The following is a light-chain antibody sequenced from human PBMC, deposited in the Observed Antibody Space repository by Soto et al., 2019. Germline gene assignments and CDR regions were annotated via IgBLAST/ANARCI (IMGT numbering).Light chain of an antibody. V-gene: IGLV2-14*01. CDR1: SRDIGAYNL. CDR2: EVR. J-gene: IGLJ2*01. CDR3: STYTSRSTLV. Sequence: QSALTHPASVSGSPGQSITISCSGTSRDIGAYNLVSWYQQPPGKPPKLLIYEVRNRPSGISYRFSGSKSGTTASLTISSLLHDDEADYYCSTYTSRSTLVFGGGTKLTVL.